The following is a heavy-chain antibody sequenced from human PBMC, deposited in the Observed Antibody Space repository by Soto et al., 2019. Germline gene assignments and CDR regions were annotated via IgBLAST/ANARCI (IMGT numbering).Heavy chain of an antibody. V-gene: IGHV4-39*01. J-gene: IGHJ4*02. Sequence: SQTLSLTCSVSGGSVSNNNYYWGWIHQPPGKGLEWIGSIYYSGSTYYNPSLKSRVTISVDTSENQFSLKLRSVTAADTVVYYCARGKVYCSGGSCYRVYYFDYWGQGTLVTGSS. CDR1: GGSVSNNNYY. D-gene: IGHD2-15*01. CDR2: IYYSGST. CDR3: ARGKVYCSGGSCYRVYYFDY.